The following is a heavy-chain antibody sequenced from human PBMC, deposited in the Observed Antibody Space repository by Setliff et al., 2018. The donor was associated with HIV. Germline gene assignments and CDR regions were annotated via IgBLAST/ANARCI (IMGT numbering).Heavy chain of an antibody. J-gene: IGHJ4*02. CDR1: GFTFSSYS. Sequence: PGGSLRLSCAASGFTFSSYSMNWVRQAPGKGLEWVSYISTSSSTIYYADSVKGRFTISRDNAKNSLYLQMNSLRAEDTAVYYCARGRPGGTDYWGQGTLVTVSS. CDR2: ISTSSSTI. D-gene: IGHD3-16*01. CDR3: ARGRPGGTDY. V-gene: IGHV3-48*01.